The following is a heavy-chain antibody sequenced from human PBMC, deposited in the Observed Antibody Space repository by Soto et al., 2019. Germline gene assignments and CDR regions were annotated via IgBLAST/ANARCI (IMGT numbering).Heavy chain of an antibody. CDR3: ARVTSMVRGVIDNGFDP. Sequence: QVPLVQSGAEVKKPGSSVTVSCKASGGTFSSYAIHWVRQAPGQGLEWMGGIIPMYGPAKYAQRFQGRVTITADESTPTVYMELTSLTSQDTAVYYCARVTSMVRGVIDNGFDPWVHGTLVTVSS. D-gene: IGHD3-10*01. CDR2: IIPMYGPA. V-gene: IGHV1-69*01. CDR1: GGTFSSYA. J-gene: IGHJ5*02.